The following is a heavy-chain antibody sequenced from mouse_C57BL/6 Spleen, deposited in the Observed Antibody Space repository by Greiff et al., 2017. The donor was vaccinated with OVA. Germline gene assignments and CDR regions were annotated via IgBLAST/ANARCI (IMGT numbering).Heavy chain of an antibody. Sequence: QVQLQQPGAELVKPGASVKLSCKASGYTFTSYWMHWVKQRPGRGLEWIGRIDSNSGGTKYNEKFKSKATLTVDKPSSTAYRQLSSLTSEDSAVYYCARDRDVGYFDYWGQGTTLTVSS. J-gene: IGHJ2*01. CDR2: IDSNSGGT. D-gene: IGHD3-3*01. CDR3: ARDRDVGYFDY. CDR1: GYTFTSYW. V-gene: IGHV1-72*01.